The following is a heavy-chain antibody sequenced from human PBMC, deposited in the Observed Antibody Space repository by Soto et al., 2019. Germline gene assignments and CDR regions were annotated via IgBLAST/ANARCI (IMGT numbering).Heavy chain of an antibody. V-gene: IGHV3-53*01. CDR2: IYSGGST. J-gene: IGHJ1*01. CDR1: GFTVSSNY. Sequence: QAGGSLRLSCAASGFTVSSNYMSWVRQAPGKGLEWVSVIYSGGSTYYADSVKGRFTISRDNSKSTLYLQMNSLRAEDTAVYYCARGVAVAGKFAEYFQHWGQGTLVTVSS. D-gene: IGHD6-19*01. CDR3: ARGVAVAGKFAEYFQH.